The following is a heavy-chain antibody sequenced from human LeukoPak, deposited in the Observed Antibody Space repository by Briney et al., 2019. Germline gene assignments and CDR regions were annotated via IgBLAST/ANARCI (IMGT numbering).Heavy chain of an antibody. CDR1: GGSISSYY. CDR3: ARSYGSGSYFPDY. V-gene: IGHV4-59*08. Sequence: SETLFLTCTVSGGSISSYYWSWIRQPPGKGLEWIGYIYYSGSTNYNPSLKSRVTISVDTSKNQFSLKLSSVTAADTAVYYCARSYGSGSYFPDYWGQGTLVTVSS. D-gene: IGHD3-10*01. CDR2: IYYSGST. J-gene: IGHJ4*02.